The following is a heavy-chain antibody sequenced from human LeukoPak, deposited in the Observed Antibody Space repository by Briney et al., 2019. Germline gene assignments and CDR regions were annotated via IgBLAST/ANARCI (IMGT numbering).Heavy chain of an antibody. Sequence: GESLKISCRTSGYRFTDFWIGWVRQMPGIGLEWKGIIYPGDSDTRYSPSFQGQVTISVDKSISTAYLQWSSLKASDTAMYYCARHSVEARTAYGMDVWGQGTTITVSS. CDR2: IYPGDSDT. J-gene: IGHJ6*02. CDR1: GYRFTDFW. D-gene: IGHD5/OR15-5a*01. V-gene: IGHV5-51*01. CDR3: ARHSVEARTAYGMDV.